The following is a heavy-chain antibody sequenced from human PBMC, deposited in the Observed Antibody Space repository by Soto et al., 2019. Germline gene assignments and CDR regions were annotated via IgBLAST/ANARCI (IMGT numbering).Heavy chain of an antibody. CDR2: IYYSGST. CDR3: ASMRTPPPFDYGDYVYFDY. D-gene: IGHD4-17*01. Sequence: QVQLQESGPGLVKPSETLSLTCTVSGGSISSYYWSWIRQPPGKGLEWIGYIYYSGSTNYNPSLNSRVTISVDTSKNQFSLKLSSVTAADPAVYYCASMRTPPPFDYGDYVYFDYWGQGTLVTVSS. J-gene: IGHJ4*02. V-gene: IGHV4-59*01. CDR1: GGSISSYY.